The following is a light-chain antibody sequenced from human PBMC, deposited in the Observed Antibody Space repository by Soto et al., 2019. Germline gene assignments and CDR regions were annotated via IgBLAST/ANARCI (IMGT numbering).Light chain of an antibody. CDR3: QQSYSTPWT. CDR2: SAS. V-gene: IGKV1-39*01. J-gene: IGKJ1*01. Sequence: DIQMTQSPSSLSASVGDRVTITCRASQSISSYLNWYHQKPGKAPKLLIYSASSLQSGVPSRFSGSGSGTDFTLTISSLQPEDFATYYCQQSYSTPWTFGQGINVEMK. CDR1: QSISSY.